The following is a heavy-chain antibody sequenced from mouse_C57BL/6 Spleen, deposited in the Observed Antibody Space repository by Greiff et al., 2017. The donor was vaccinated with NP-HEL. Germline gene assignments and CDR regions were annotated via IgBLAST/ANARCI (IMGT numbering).Heavy chain of an antibody. J-gene: IGHJ2*01. CDR2: ISSGGSYT. CDR3: ARRGYDYYFDY. V-gene: IGHV5-6*01. CDR1: GFTFSSYG. Sequence: EVQLVESGGDLVKPGGSLKLSCAASGFTFSSYGMSWVRQTPDKRLEWVATISSGGSYTYYPDSVKGRFTISRDNAKNTLYLQMSSLKSEDTAMYYCARRGYDYYFDYWGQGTTLTVSS. D-gene: IGHD2-4*01.